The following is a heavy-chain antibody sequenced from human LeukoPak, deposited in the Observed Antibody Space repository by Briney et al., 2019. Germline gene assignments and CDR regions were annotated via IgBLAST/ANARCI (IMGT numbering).Heavy chain of an antibody. CDR2: IYPGDSDT. CDR1: GYSFTSYW. V-gene: IGHV5-51*01. CDR3: ARHVSIAAAGWSPGDYYYYMDV. D-gene: IGHD6-13*01. Sequence: GESLKISCKGSGYSFTSYWIGWVRQMPGKGLEWMGIIYPGDSDTRYSPSFQGQVTISADKSISTAYLQWSSLKASDTAMYYCARHVSIAAAGWSPGDYYYYMDVWGKGTTVTISS. J-gene: IGHJ6*03.